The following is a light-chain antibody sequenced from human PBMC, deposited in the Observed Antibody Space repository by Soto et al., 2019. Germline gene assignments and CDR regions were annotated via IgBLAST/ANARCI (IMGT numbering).Light chain of an antibody. Sequence: QSVLTQPASVSGSPGQSITISCTGSSNDIGACKYVSWYQQYPGKAPKLIIFEVSNRPSGVSNRFSGSKSGNTASLTIAGLQAEDEADYHCSSYTTGSTLYVFGGGTKVTVL. CDR1: SNDIGACKY. CDR3: SSYTTGSTLYV. V-gene: IGLV2-14*01. CDR2: EVS. J-gene: IGLJ1*01.